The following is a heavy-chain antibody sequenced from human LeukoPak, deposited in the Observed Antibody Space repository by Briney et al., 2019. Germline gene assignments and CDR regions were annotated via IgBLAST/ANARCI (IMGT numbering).Heavy chain of an antibody. CDR2: ISSSGSTI. CDR3: ARAPGYCSGGSCFPAGNFDY. Sequence: GGSLRLSCAASGFTFSSYEMNWVRQAPGKGLEWVSYISSSGSTIYYADSVKGRFTISRDNAENSLYLQMNSLRAEDTAVYYCARAPGYCSGGSCFPAGNFDYWGQGTLVTVSS. V-gene: IGHV3-48*03. CDR1: GFTFSSYE. J-gene: IGHJ4*02. D-gene: IGHD2-15*01.